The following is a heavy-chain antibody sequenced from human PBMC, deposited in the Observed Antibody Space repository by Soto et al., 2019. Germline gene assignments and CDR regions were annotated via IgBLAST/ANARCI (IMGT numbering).Heavy chain of an antibody. Sequence: SGTLSLTCTVSCGSIISYYWSWIRQPPGKGLDWIGYMYYGGRTSYNPSLKSRVTISVDTSKMQVSLKLSSVTAADTAVYFCARGTPSPLIVRSSRGPWFDPWGQGTLVTVSS. J-gene: IGHJ5*02. CDR3: ARGTPSPLIVRSSRGPWFDP. CDR2: MYYGGRT. D-gene: IGHD2-15*01. CDR1: CGSIISYY. V-gene: IGHV4-59*08.